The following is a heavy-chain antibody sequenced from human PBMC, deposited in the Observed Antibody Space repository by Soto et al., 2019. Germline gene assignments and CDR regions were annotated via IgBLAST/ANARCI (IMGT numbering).Heavy chain of an antibody. D-gene: IGHD6-13*01. Sequence: GGSLRLSCAASGFTFSSYAMSWVRQAPGKGLEWVSAISGSGGSTYYADSVKGRFTISRDNSKNTLYLQMNSLRAEDTAVYYCAKDSAAFIAAAGKPPAFAAFDIWGQGTMVTVS. CDR1: GFTFSSYA. CDR2: ISGSGGST. CDR3: AKDSAAFIAAAGKPPAFAAFDI. V-gene: IGHV3-23*01. J-gene: IGHJ3*02.